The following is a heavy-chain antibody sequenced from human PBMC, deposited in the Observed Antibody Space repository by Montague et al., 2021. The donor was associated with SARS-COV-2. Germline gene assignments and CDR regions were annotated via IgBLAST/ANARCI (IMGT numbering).Heavy chain of an antibody. CDR1: GDSVSSTAAA. CDR2: TYYRSEWHT. CDR3: ASGWNLFD. Sequence: CAISGDSVSSTAAALNWIRHSPSRGLEWLGRTYYRSEWHTDYAVSVEGRLAIDADTSKNQFSLQLHSVTPEDSAVYYCASGWNLFDWGQGTLVTVSS. D-gene: IGHD1-1*01. J-gene: IGHJ4*02. V-gene: IGHV6-1*01.